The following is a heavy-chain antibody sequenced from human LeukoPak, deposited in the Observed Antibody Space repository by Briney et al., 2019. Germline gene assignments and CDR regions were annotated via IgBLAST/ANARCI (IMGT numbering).Heavy chain of an antibody. V-gene: IGHV4-34*01. CDR3: ARVPYDNWFDP. J-gene: IGHJ5*02. CDR1: GGSFSGYY. D-gene: IGHD4-17*01. CDR2: INHSGST. Sequence: SETLSLTCAVYGGSFSGYYWSWIRQPPGKGLEWIGEINHSGSTNYNPSLKSRVTISVDTSKNQFSLKLSSVTAADTAVYYCARVPYDNWFDPWGQGTLVTVSS.